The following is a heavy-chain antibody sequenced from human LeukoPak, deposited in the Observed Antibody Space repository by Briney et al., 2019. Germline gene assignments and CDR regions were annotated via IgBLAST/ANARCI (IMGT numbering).Heavy chain of an antibody. CDR2: VKSDGSNP. D-gene: IGHD3-10*01. J-gene: IGHJ4*02. Sequence: GGSLRLSCAASRFGFSNYWMHWVRQAPGKGLVWVSRVKSDGSNPSYADSVKGRLTISRDNAENMSYLQMNTLGAEDTAVYYCARDIVSGSGSLDYWGQGTLVTVSS. V-gene: IGHV3-74*01. CDR1: RFGFSNYW. CDR3: ARDIVSGSGSLDY.